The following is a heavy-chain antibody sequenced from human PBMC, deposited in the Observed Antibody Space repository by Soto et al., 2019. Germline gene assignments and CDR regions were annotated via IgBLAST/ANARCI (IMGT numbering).Heavy chain of an antibody. CDR2: ITVGSSHI. V-gene: IGHV3-21*01. D-gene: IGHD3-16*01. CDR3: SRSPEVGVRGAY. CDR1: GFPFSAYN. Sequence: PGGSLRLSCTGSGFPFSAYNINWVRQAPGKGLEWVSSITVGSSHIYQPNSMKGRFTISRDDAKNSVYLQIDSLRDEDMALYYCSRSPEVGVRGAYWGQGTLVTVSS. J-gene: IGHJ4*02.